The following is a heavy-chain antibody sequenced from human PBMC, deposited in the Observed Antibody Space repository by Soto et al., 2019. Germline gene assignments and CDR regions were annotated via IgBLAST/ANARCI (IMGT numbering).Heavy chain of an antibody. V-gene: IGHV3-33*01. J-gene: IGHJ4*02. D-gene: IGHD5-12*01. Sequence: GGSLRLSCAASGFTFSSYAMHWVRQAPGKGLEWVGFIWYDGSNTFYAESVKGRFTISRDNSKNTVYLQINALRAEDTAVYYGARDFRMVIVAPGYWGQGTLVTVSS. CDR1: GFTFSSYA. CDR3: ARDFRMVIVAPGY. CDR2: IWYDGSNT.